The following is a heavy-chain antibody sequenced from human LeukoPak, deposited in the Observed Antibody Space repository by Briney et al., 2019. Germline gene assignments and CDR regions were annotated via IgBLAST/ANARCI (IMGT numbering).Heavy chain of an antibody. CDR2: INHSGST. CDR3: ARVSGYCSGGSCYYFDY. CDR1: GGSFSGYY. J-gene: IGHJ4*02. Sequence: SETLSLTCAVYGGSFSGYYWSWIRQPPGKGLEWIGEINHSGSTNYNPSLKSRVTISVDTSKNQFSLKLSSVTAADTAVYYCARVSGYCSGGSCYYFDYWGQGTLVTVFS. V-gene: IGHV4-34*01. D-gene: IGHD2-15*01.